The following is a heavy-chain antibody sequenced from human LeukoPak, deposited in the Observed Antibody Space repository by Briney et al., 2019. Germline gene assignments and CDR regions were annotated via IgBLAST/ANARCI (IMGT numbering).Heavy chain of an antibody. CDR3: AKDPRSYCGGDCSHWYFDL. Sequence: GSSLRLSCAPSGFTFDDYAMHWVRQAPGKGLGWASGISWNSGSIGYADSGKGRFTISRANAQNSLYQQMNRLRAEDTALYYCAKDPRSYCGGDCSHWYFDLWGRGTLVTVSS. CDR2: ISWNSGSI. CDR1: GFTFDDYA. J-gene: IGHJ2*01. V-gene: IGHV3-9*01. D-gene: IGHD2-21*02.